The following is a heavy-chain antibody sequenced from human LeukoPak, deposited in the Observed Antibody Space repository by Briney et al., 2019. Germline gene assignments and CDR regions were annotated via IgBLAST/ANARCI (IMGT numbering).Heavy chain of an antibody. V-gene: IGHV4-30-2*01. J-gene: IGHJ5*02. CDR3: AREGRYCSSTSCYRSWFDP. CDR1: GGSISSGGYS. CDR2: IYHSGST. D-gene: IGHD2-2*02. Sequence: SETLSLTCAVSGGSISSGGYSWSWIRQPPGKGLEWIGYIYHSGSTYYNPSLKSRVTISVDRSKNQFSLKLSSVTAADTAVYYCAREGRYCSSTSCYRSWFDPWGQGTLVTVSS.